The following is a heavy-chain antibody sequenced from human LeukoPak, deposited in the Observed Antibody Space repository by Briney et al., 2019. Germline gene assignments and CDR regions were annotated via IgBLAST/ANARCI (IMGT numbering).Heavy chain of an antibody. CDR1: GFTFSRYA. CDR2: ISSDGNRT. V-gene: IGHV3-30-3*01. D-gene: IGHD2-15*01. J-gene: IGHJ4*02. Sequence: PGRPLRLSCAASGFTFSRYAMHWVRQAPGKGLEWAAVISSDGNRTYYADSVKGRFTLSRDNSNKTLHLQMKNLRADDTAVYYCALLSGPSYSWGQGTLVTVSS. CDR3: ALLSGPSYS.